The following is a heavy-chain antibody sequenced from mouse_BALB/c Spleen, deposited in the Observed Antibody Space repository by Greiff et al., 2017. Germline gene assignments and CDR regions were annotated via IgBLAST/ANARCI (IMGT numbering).Heavy chain of an antibody. CDR2: INPYNDGT. D-gene: IGHD4-1*01. J-gene: IGHJ4*01. Sequence: VQLQQSGPELVKPGASVKMSCKASGYTFTSYVMHWVKQKPGQGLEWIGYINPYNDGTKYNEKFKGKATLTSDKSSSTAYMELSSLTSEDSAVYYCAKGAGTDYYAMDYWGQGTSVTVSS. CDR1: GYTFTSYV. CDR3: AKGAGTDYYAMDY. V-gene: IGHV1-14*01.